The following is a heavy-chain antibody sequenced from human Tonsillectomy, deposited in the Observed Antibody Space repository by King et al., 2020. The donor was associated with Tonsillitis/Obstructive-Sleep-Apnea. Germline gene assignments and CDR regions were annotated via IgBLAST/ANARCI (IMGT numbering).Heavy chain of an antibody. D-gene: IGHD6-13*01. V-gene: IGHV1-69*01. CDR3: ARDEAQQRVLGTAFDI. CDR1: GGSFSSYA. CDR2: IIPIFGTA. Sequence: VQLVQSGAEVKKPGSSVKVSCKASGGSFSSYAITWVRQAPGQGLEWMGGIIPIFGTANYAQNFQGRVTITADESTNTAYMEMSSLRSEDPAVDYCARDEAQQRVLGTAFDIWGQGTMVTVSS. J-gene: IGHJ3*02.